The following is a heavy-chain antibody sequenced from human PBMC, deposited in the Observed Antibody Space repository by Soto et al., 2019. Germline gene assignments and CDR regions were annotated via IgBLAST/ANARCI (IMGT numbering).Heavy chain of an antibody. Sequence: EVRLVESGGGLVQPGGPLRLSCAASGVTVGNNYMSWVRQAPGKGLEWVSATYSGGDTRYADSVKGRFTMSRDSTKNTVYLQMDSLRAEDTAVYFCARNVPVTALGYWGQGSLVTVSS. CDR2: TYSGGDT. CDR1: GVTVGNNY. D-gene: IGHD4-17*01. CDR3: ARNVPVTALGY. J-gene: IGHJ4*02. V-gene: IGHV3-66*01.